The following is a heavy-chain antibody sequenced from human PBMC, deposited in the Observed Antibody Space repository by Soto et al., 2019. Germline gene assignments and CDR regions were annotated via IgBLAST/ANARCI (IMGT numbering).Heavy chain of an antibody. Sequence: QVHLQESGPGLGKPSGTLSLTCGVSGGSISSINWGGWVRQTPGKGLGWIGEIYYSGSTNYNPSLTSRVTMSIDKSKNQFFLNLTSVTAADTALYYCARSSGVSATNWFDAWGQGTLVTVSS. CDR1: GGSISSINW. J-gene: IGHJ5*02. CDR3: ARSSGVSATNWFDA. D-gene: IGHD3-10*01. CDR2: IYYSGST. V-gene: IGHV4-4*02.